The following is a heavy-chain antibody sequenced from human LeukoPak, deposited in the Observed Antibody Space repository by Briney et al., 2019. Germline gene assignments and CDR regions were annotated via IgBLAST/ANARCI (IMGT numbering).Heavy chain of an antibody. Sequence: SETLSLTCTVSGGSINSYYWSWIRQPPGKGLEWIGYIYYSGSTNYNPSLKSRVTISVDTSKNQFSLKLTSVTAADTAVYYCARGPYKFDGSGAFDIWGQGTMVTVSS. CDR1: GGSINSYY. V-gene: IGHV4-59*08. J-gene: IGHJ3*02. CDR3: ARGPYKFDGSGAFDI. D-gene: IGHD3-22*01. CDR2: IYYSGST.